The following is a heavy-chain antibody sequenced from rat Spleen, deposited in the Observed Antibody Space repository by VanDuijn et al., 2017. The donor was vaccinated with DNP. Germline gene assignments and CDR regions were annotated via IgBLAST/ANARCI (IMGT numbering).Heavy chain of an antibody. CDR2: IGPSGDST. Sequence: EVQLVESGGGLVQPGRSLKLSCAVSGFTFSNYGMHWLRQAPTKGLEWVGSIGPSGDSTYYRDSVKGRFTISRDNAKSTLYLQMDSLRSEDMATYYCVRWNSGHFDYWGQGVMVTVSS. J-gene: IGHJ2*01. D-gene: IGHD4-3*01. CDR3: VRWNSGHFDY. V-gene: IGHV5-19*01. CDR1: GFTFSNYG.